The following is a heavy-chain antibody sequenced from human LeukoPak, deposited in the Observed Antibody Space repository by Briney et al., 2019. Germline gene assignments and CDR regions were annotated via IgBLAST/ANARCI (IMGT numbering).Heavy chain of an antibody. CDR3: ARDRSDGFDY. CDR2: LYSGGNT. V-gene: IGHV3-53*01. CDR1: GFTVSSNS. Sequence: GGYLRLSCAASGFTVSSNSMSWVRQAPGKGLEWVSVLYSGGNTYYADSVKGRFTISRDNSKSTLYLQMNSLRTEDTAVYYCARDRSDGFDYWGQGTLVTVSS. J-gene: IGHJ4*02.